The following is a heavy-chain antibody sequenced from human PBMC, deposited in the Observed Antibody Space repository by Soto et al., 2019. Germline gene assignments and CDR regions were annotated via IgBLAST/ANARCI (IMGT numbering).Heavy chain of an antibody. CDR3: AKEIRVVVVDASDY. D-gene: IGHD2-15*01. CDR1: GFTFSSYG. J-gene: IGHJ4*01. V-gene: IGHV3-30*18. CDR2: ISYDGSNK. Sequence: GGSLRLSCAASGFTFSSYGMHWVRQAPGKGLEWVAVISYDGSNKYYADSVKGRFTISRDNSKNTLYLQMNSLRAEGTAVYYCAKEIRVVVVDASDYWGQGTLVTVSS.